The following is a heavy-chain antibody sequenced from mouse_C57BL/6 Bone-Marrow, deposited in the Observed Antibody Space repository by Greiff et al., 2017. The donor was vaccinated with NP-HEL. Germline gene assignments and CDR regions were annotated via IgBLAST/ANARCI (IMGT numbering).Heavy chain of an antibody. J-gene: IGHJ3*01. D-gene: IGHD2-1*01. Sequence: QVQLQQPGAELVKPGASVKLSCKASGYTFTSYWMQWVKQRPGQGLEWIGEIDPSDSYTNYNQKFKGKATLTVETSASTAYMQLSSLTSEDSAVYYWARYYYGNYGVYWGQGTLVTVSA. V-gene: IGHV1-50*01. CDR1: GYTFTSYW. CDR3: ARYYYGNYGVY. CDR2: IDPSDSYT.